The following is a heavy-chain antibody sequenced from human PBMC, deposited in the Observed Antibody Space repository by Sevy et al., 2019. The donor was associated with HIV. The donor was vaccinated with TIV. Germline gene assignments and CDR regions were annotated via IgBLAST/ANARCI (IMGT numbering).Heavy chain of an antibody. D-gene: IGHD6-19*01. J-gene: IGHJ3*02. CDR2: TYYRSKWYN. CDR3: ARTGIAVAGTSDAFDI. Sequence: QSQTLSLTCAISGDSVSSNSAAWNWIRQSPSRGLEWLGRTYYRSKWYNDYAVSVKSRITINPDTSKNQFSLQLNSVTPEDTAVYYCARTGIAVAGTSDAFDIWGQGTMVTVSS. CDR1: GDSVSSNSAA. V-gene: IGHV6-1*01.